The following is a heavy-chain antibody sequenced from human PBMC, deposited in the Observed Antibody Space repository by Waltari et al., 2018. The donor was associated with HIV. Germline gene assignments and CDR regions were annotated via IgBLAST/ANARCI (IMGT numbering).Heavy chain of an antibody. CDR1: GFTFSSYA. CDR2: ISSGRGST. CDR3: AKEGTTAATYDAFDA. J-gene: IGHJ3*01. V-gene: IGHV3-23*01. D-gene: IGHD1-1*01. Sequence: EVQLLESGGGLVQPGGSLRLSCAASGFTFSSYAMSWVRQAPGKGLEWVSAISSGRGSTYHADSVKGRFTVFRDTSKSTLFLQMNSLIAEDSAIYYCAKEGTTAATYDAFDAWGQGTVVTVSS.